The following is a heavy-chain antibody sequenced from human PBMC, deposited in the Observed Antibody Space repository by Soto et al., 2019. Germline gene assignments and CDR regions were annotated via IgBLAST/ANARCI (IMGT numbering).Heavy chain of an antibody. CDR1: GGSFSGYY. CDR2: INHSGST. Sequence: QVQLQQWGAGLLKPSETLSLTCAVYGGSFSGYYWSWIRQPPGKGLEWIGEINHSGSTNYNPSLKSRVTISVDTSKNQFSLKLSSVTAADTAVYYCAGVFNHSGIAAAATWGQGTLVTVSS. CDR3: AGVFNHSGIAAAAT. D-gene: IGHD6-13*01. V-gene: IGHV4-34*01. J-gene: IGHJ5*02.